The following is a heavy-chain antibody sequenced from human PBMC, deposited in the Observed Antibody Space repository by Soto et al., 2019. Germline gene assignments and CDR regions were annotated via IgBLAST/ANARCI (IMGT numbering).Heavy chain of an antibody. CDR3: AAAAIPVAGRHPDF. Sequence: ASVKVSCKASGYMFTGFYLRWVRQAPGQGLEWMGWINPNNGVTTYAKNFQGRVTMTRDSSISTAYMELSSLRSDDTAVYFCAAAAIPVAGRHPDFWGQGTVVTVS. D-gene: IGHD6-19*01. V-gene: IGHV1-2*02. J-gene: IGHJ4*02. CDR2: INPNNGVT. CDR1: GYMFTGFY.